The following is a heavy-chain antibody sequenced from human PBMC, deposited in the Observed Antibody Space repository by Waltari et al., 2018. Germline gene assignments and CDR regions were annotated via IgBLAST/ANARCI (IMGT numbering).Heavy chain of an antibody. J-gene: IGHJ6*02. CDR3: ARISTITTPYYYYGLDV. CDR2: IYHSGTT. D-gene: IGHD4-4*01. Sequence: QVQLQESGPGLVKPAETLSLPCAVSGYFIRTGHYWGLIRQPPGTGLEWIGSIYHSGTTYYNPSLKSRVTISVDTSKNLFSLRLSSVIAADTAVYYCARISTITTPYYYYGLDVWGQGTTVTVS. V-gene: IGHV4-38-2*01. CDR1: GYFIRTGHY.